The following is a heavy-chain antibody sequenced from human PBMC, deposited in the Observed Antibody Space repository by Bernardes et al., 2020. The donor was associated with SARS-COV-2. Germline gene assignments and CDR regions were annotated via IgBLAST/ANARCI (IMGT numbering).Heavy chain of an antibody. CDR2: IYTSGGT. V-gene: IGHV4-61*02. Sequence: SETLSLTCTVSGGSISSGSYYWSWIRQPAGKGLEWIGRIYTSGGTNYNPSLKSRVTISVDTSKNQFSLKLSSVTAADTAVYYCAREPQMRFQLLYFDFWGQGTLVTVSS. D-gene: IGHD2-2*01. J-gene: IGHJ4*02. CDR3: AREPQMRFQLLYFDF. CDR1: GGSISSGSYY.